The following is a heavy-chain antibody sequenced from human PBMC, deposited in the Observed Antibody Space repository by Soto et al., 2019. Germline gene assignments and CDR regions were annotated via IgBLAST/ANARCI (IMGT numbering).Heavy chain of an antibody. D-gene: IGHD3-22*01. J-gene: IGHJ4*02. V-gene: IGHV4-39*01. Sequence: SETLSLTCTVSGGSISSSSYCWGWIRQPPGKGLVWMGNICYSGSTYYNPSLKSRVTISVDTSKNQFSLKLSSVTAADTAVYYCARHGRSTVIGVVFDYWGQGTLVTVSS. CDR2: ICYSGST. CDR1: GGSISSSSYC. CDR3: ARHGRSTVIGVVFDY.